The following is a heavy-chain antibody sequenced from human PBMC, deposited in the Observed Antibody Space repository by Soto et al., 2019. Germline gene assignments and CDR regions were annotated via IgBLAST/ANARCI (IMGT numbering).Heavy chain of an antibody. CDR3: AKDGPYSSSWYGFYYGMDV. V-gene: IGHV3-30*18. CDR1: GFTFSSYG. J-gene: IGHJ6*02. Sequence: GESLRLSCAASGFTFSSYGMHWVRQAPGKGLEWVAVISYDGSNKYYADSVKGRFTISRDNSKNTLYLQMNSLRAEDTAVYYCAKDGPYSSSWYGFYYGMDVWGQGTTVTVSS. D-gene: IGHD6-13*01. CDR2: ISYDGSNK.